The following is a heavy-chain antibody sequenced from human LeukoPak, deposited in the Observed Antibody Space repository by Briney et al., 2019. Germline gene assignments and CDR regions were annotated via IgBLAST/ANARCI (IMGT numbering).Heavy chain of an antibody. CDR2: ISSGGDTF. J-gene: IGHJ4*02. D-gene: IGHD3-16*01. Sequence: PGRSLRLSCAASGFMFSDYYVVWIRQAPGKGLEWIAYISSGGDTFFYADSVKGRFTISRDNSGDSLHLQMNSLRAEDTAVYYCARGDGVYDYVWGRSYWGQGTLVTVSS. CDR1: GFMFSDYY. V-gene: IGHV3-11*01. CDR3: ARGDGVYDYVWGRSY.